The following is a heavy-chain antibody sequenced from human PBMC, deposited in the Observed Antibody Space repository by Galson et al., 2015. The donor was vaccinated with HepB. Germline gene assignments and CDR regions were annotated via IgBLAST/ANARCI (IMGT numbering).Heavy chain of an antibody. V-gene: IGHV3-64*01. D-gene: IGHD3-22*01. CDR3: ARTYYDSTGFSKNWYFDL. CDR1: GFTFKNYA. J-gene: IGHJ2*01. CDR2: ISSNGGST. Sequence: SLRLSCAASGFTFKNYAMHWVRQAPGKGLEYVSTISSNGGSTYYANSVKGRFTISRDNSKNTLYLQMGSLRAEDMAEYYCARTYYDSTGFSKNWYFDLWGRGTLVTVSS.